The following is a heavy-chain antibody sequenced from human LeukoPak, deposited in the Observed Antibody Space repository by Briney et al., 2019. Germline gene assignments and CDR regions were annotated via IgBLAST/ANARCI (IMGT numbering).Heavy chain of an antibody. V-gene: IGHV1-18*04. D-gene: IGHD5-18*01. J-gene: IGHJ3*02. CDR3: ARDFPVLNTAMVHDAFDI. CDR1: GYTFTSYG. Sequence: EASVKVSCKASGYTFTSYGISWVRQAPGQGLEWMGWISAYNGNTNYAQKLQGRVTMTTDTSTSTAYMELRSLRSDDTAVYYCARDFPVLNTAMVHDAFDIWGQGTMVTVSS. CDR2: ISAYNGNT.